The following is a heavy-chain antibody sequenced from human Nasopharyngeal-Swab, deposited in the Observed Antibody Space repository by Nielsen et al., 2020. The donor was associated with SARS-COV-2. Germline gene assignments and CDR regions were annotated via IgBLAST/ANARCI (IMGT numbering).Heavy chain of an antibody. D-gene: IGHD6-13*01. CDR1: GFTFSSYW. Sequence: GESLKISCVASGFTFSSYWMTWVRQAPGKGLEWVANIKEDGSEKYYVDSVKGRFTISRDNAKNSLYLQMNSLRAEDTAVYYCAREEGSSWHYFDYWGQGTLVTVSS. CDR3: AREEGSSWHYFDY. V-gene: IGHV3-7*01. J-gene: IGHJ4*02. CDR2: IKEDGSEK.